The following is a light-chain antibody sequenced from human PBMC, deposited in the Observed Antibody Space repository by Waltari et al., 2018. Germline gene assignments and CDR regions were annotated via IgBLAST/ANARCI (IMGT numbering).Light chain of an antibody. Sequence: EIVLTQSPDFQSVTPKVKVTITCRASQSIGSNLHWYQQKPGQSPRLLVKFASQSFSGVPSRFSGSGSGTDFTLTISSLEAEDAATYYCHQTGNLPETFGQGTKVEIK. J-gene: IGKJ1*01. CDR1: QSIGSN. V-gene: IGKV6-21*01. CDR3: HQTGNLPET. CDR2: FAS.